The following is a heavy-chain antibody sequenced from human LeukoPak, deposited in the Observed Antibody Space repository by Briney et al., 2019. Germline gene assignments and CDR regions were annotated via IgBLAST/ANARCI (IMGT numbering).Heavy chain of an antibody. CDR3: ARSTYYYDSSGPEYFQH. Sequence: GESLKISCKGSGYSFTNYWIGWVRQMPGKGLEWMGIIYPGDSDTRYSPSFQGQVTISADKSVSTAYLQWSSLKASDTAMYYCARSTYYYDSSGPEYFQHWGQGTLVTVSS. J-gene: IGHJ1*01. V-gene: IGHV5-51*01. D-gene: IGHD3-22*01. CDR1: GYSFTNYW. CDR2: IYPGDSDT.